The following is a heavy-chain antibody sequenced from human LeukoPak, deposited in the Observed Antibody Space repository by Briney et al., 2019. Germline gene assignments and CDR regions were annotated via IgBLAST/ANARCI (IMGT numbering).Heavy chain of an antibody. V-gene: IGHV1-2*02. CDR3: ARGGLTTPRISWFYFDY. J-gene: IGHJ4*02. CDR2: INPNSAGT. D-gene: IGHD4/OR15-4a*01. Sequence: GASVKVSCKASGYTFTGYYMHWVRQAPGQELEWMGWINPNSAGTNYAQNFQGRVTMTRDTSISTAYMELSRLRSDDTAVYYCARGGLTTPRISWFYFDYWGQGTLVTVPS. CDR1: GYTFTGYY.